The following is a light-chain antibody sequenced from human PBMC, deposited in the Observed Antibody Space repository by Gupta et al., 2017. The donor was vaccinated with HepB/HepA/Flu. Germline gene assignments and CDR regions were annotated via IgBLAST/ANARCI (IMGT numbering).Light chain of an antibody. Sequence: DIVLTQSPGTLSLSPGERATLSCRASQSVSSSFLAWYQQKPGQAPRLLIYGASSRATGIPDRYSGSGYGTDFTLTISGREPEDFAVYYCQQDGSSPLFIFGHGTKVDIK. CDR1: QSVSSSF. CDR2: GAS. CDR3: QQDGSSPLFI. J-gene: IGKJ3*01. V-gene: IGKV3-20*01.